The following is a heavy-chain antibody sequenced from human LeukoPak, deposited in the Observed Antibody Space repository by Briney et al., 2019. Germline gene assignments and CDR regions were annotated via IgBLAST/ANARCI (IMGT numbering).Heavy chain of an antibody. V-gene: IGHV7-4-1*02. D-gene: IGHD3-3*01. Sequence: GASVKVSCKASGYIFTNYYMHWVRQAPGQGLEWMGWINTNTGNPTYAQGFTGRFVFSLDTSVSTAYPQISSLKAEDTAVYYCARGYYDFWSGYPPTNWFDPWGQGTLVTVSS. CDR2: INTNTGNP. J-gene: IGHJ5*02. CDR1: GYIFTNYY. CDR3: ARGYYDFWSGYPPTNWFDP.